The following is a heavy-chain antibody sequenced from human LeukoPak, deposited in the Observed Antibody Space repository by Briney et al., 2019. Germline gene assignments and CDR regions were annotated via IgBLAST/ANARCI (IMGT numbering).Heavy chain of an antibody. CDR3: ARVRRIAAARDWFDP. Sequence: ASVKVSCKASGGTFSSYAISWVRQAPGQGLEWMGGIIPILGTANYAQKFQGRVTITTDESTSTAYKELSSLRSEDTAVYYCARVRRIAAARDWFDPWGQGTLVTVSS. J-gene: IGHJ5*02. D-gene: IGHD6-13*01. CDR2: IIPILGTA. CDR1: GGTFSSYA. V-gene: IGHV1-69*05.